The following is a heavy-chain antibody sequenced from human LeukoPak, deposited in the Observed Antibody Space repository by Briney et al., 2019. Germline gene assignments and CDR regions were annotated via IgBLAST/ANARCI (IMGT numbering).Heavy chain of an antibody. CDR2: ISSSSSYI. CDR1: GFTFSSYS. D-gene: IGHD1-26*01. CDR3: ARVYSSGSYSYYYYGMDV. J-gene: IGHJ6*02. V-gene: IGHV3-21*01. Sequence: GGSLRLSCAASGFTFSSYSMNWVRQAPGKGLEWVSSISSSSSYIYYADSVKGRFTISRDNAKNSLYLQMNSLRAEDTAVYYCARVYSSGSYSYYYYGMDVWGQGTTVTVSS.